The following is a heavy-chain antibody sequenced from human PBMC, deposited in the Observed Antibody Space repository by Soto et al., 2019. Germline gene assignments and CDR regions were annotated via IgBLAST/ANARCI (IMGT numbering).Heavy chain of an antibody. CDR1: GYTSISYG. V-gene: IGHV1-18*01. Sequence: ASVKVSCKASGYTSISYGISWVRQAPGQGLEWMGWISAYNGNTNYAQKLQGRVTMTTDTSTSTAYMELRSLRSDDTAVYYCARDAVAGNFDYWGQGTLVTVSS. J-gene: IGHJ4*02. D-gene: IGHD6-19*01. CDR3: ARDAVAGNFDY. CDR2: ISAYNGNT.